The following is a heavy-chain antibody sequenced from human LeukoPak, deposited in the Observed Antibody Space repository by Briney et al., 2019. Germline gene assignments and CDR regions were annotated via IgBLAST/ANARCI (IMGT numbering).Heavy chain of an antibody. J-gene: IGHJ5*02. V-gene: IGHV3-9*01. Sequence: GRSLRLSCAASGFTFDDYAMHWVRQAPGKGLEWVSGISWNSGSIGYADSVKGRFTISRDNAKNSLYLQMNSLRAEDTAVYYCARVLPYDYINRFDRWGQGTLVTVSS. CDR2: ISWNSGSI. CDR3: ARVLPYDYINRFDR. CDR1: GFTFDDYA. D-gene: IGHD4-11*01.